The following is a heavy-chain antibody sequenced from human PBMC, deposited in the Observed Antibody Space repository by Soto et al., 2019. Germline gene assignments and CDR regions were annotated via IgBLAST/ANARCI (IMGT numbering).Heavy chain of an antibody. V-gene: IGHV3-23*01. CDR2: ISGSGGST. D-gene: IGHD3-3*01. CDR3: AKALSRRITIFGVVNHYYYYGMDV. Sequence: GSLRLSCAASVFTFSSYAMSWVRQAPGKGLEWVSAISGSGGSTYYADSVKGRFTISRDNSKNTLYLQMNSLRAEDTAVYYCAKALSRRITIFGVVNHYYYYGMDVWGQGTTVTVSS. CDR1: VFTFSSYA. J-gene: IGHJ6*02.